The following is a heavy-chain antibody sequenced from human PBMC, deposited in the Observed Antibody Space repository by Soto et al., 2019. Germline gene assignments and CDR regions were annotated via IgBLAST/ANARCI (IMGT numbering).Heavy chain of an antibody. J-gene: IGHJ6*02. CDR1: GGTFSSYA. Sequence: SVKVSCKASGGTFSSYAISWVRQAPGQGLEWMGGIIPIFGTANYAQKFQGRVTITADESTSTAYMELSSLRSEGTAVYYCATRLPDYYYYGMDVWGQGTTVTVSS. D-gene: IGHD3-16*01. CDR2: IIPIFGTA. CDR3: ATRLPDYYYYGMDV. V-gene: IGHV1-69*13.